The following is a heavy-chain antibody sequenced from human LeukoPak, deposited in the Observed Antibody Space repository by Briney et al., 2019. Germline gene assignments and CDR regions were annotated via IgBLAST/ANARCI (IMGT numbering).Heavy chain of an antibody. CDR1: GFTFSNAW. J-gene: IGHJ4*02. Sequence: PGGSLKLSCAASGFTFSNAWMSWVRQAPGKGLEWVGRIKSKTDGGTTDYAAPVKGRFTISRDDSKNTLYLQMNSLKTEDTAVYCCTTDWSLHRGCSSTSCYAYSGYDEFVYWGQGTLVTVSS. D-gene: IGHD2-2*01. CDR3: TTDWSLHRGCSSTSCYAYSGYDEFVY. CDR2: IKSKTDGGTT. V-gene: IGHV3-15*01.